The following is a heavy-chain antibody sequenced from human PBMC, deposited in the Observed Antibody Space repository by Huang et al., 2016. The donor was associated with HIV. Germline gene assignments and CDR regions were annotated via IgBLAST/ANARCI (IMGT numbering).Heavy chain of an antibody. CDR2: IDWAGDQ. V-gene: IGHV2-70*13. CDR1: GFSLSTCGMS. J-gene: IGHJ4*02. CDR3: ARIPSHCGCDCLPVSFDY. Sequence: QATLRESGPALMKPTETLTLTCTFSGFSLSTCGMSVSWIRQPPGKALEWFAHIDWAGDQFYSPALKTRLTIARDTAKNQVVLRLTNVDPEDTATYYCARIPSHCGCDCLPVSFDYWGQGTLVTVSS. D-gene: IGHD2-21*02.